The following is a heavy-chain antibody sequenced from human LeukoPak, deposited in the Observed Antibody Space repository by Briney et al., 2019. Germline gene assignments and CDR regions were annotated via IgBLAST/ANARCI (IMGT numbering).Heavy chain of an antibody. V-gene: IGHV4-59*01. J-gene: IGHJ4*02. D-gene: IGHD5-12*01. CDR1: GGSISSYY. CDR3: ARGARMATYDY. Sequence: SETLSLTCTVSGGSISSYYWSWIRQPPGKGLEWIGYIYYSGSTSYNPSLKSRVTISVDTSKNQFSLKLSPVTAADTAVYYCARGARMATYDYWGQGTLVTVSS. CDR2: IYYSGST.